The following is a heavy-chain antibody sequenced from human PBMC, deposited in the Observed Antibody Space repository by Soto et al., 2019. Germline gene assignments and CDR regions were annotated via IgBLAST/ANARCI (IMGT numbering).Heavy chain of an antibody. CDR3: ARDQVVRGVIRNYYYYGMDV. D-gene: IGHD3-10*01. V-gene: IGHV3-33*01. Sequence: LRLSCAASGFTFGSYGMHWVRQAPGEGLEWVAVIWYDGSNKYYADSVKGRFTISRDNSKNTLYLQMNSLRAEDTAVYYCARDQVVRGVIRNYYYYGMDVWGQGTTVTVSS. J-gene: IGHJ6*02. CDR2: IWYDGSNK. CDR1: GFTFGSYG.